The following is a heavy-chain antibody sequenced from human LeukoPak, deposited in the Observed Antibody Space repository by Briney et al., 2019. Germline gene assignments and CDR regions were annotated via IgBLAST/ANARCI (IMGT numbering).Heavy chain of an antibody. CDR1: GFTFSSYA. V-gene: IGHV3-30-3*01. CDR2: ISYDGSNK. Sequence: GGSLRLSCAASGFTFSSYAMHWVRQAPGKGLEWVAVISYDGSNKYYADSVKGRFTISRDNSKNTLYLQMNSLRAEDTAVYYCARLYCSSPSCTYYYYYYYRDVWGKGPRSPSP. J-gene: IGHJ6*03. D-gene: IGHD2-2*01. CDR3: ARLYCSSPSCTYYYYYYYRDV.